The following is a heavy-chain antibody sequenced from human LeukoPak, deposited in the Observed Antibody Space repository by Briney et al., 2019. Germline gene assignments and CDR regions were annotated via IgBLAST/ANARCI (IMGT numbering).Heavy chain of an antibody. J-gene: IGHJ5*02. Sequence: SETLSLTCTVSGGSISSYYWSWIRQPPGKGLEWIGHIYGSGSTNYNPPLKSRVTLSVDTSKNQFSLKLSSVTAADTAVYYCAREGTSGTHLNWFDPWGQGTLVTVSS. D-gene: IGHD1-1*01. CDR1: GGSISSYY. V-gene: IGHV4-59*01. CDR3: AREGTSGTHLNWFDP. CDR2: IYGSGST.